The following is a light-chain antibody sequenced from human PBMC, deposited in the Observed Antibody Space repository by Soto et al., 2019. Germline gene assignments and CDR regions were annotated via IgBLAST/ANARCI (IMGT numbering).Light chain of an antibody. V-gene: IGLV2-14*03. CDR2: AVS. J-gene: IGLJ1*01. Sequence: QSALTQPASVSGSPGQSITISCSGTSSDIGSYDHVVWYQQFPGKSPKLIIYAVSDRPSGVSDRFSGSKSGISASLAISGLQTEDEDDYYCISYTDRQSYLFGTGTKGTVL. CDR3: ISYTDRQSYL. CDR1: SSDIGSYDH.